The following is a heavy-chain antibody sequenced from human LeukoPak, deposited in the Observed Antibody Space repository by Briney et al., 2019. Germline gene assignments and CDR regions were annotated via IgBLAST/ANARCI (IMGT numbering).Heavy chain of an antibody. J-gene: IGHJ6*03. Sequence: SVKVSCKASGGTFSSYAISWVRQAPRQGLEWMGGIIPIFGTANYARKFQGRVTITTDESTSTAYMELSSLRSEDTAVYYCASQTDYSGYHFYYYYMDVWGKGTTVTVSS. CDR3: ASQTDYSGYHFYYYYMDV. CDR2: IIPIFGTA. V-gene: IGHV1-69*05. D-gene: IGHD5-12*01. CDR1: GGTFSSYA.